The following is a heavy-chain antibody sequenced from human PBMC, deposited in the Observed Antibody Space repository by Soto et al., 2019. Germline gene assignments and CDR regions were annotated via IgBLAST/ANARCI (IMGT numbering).Heavy chain of an antibody. CDR2: IWYDGSNK. CDR3: ARKRMVATGEGLDY. V-gene: IGHV3-33*01. D-gene: IGHD5-12*01. Sequence: QVQLVESGGGVVQPGWSLRLSCAASGFTFSSYGMHWVRQAPGKGLEWVAVIWYDGSNKYYADSVKGRFTISRDNSKNTLYLQMNSLRAEDTAVYYCARKRMVATGEGLDYWGQGTLVTVSS. CDR1: GFTFSSYG. J-gene: IGHJ4*02.